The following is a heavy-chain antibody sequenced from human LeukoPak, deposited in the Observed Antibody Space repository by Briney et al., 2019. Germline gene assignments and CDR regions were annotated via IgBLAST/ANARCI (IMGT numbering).Heavy chain of an antibody. Sequence: PGGSLRLSCAASGFPFSSFGISWVRQAPGKGLEWVSTISGSGGIIDYADSVKGRFTFSRDNSRNMVYLQMNSLRAEDTAVYYCAKDLPDYGDYIEGYWGQGTLVTVPS. CDR3: AKDLPDYGDYIEGY. J-gene: IGHJ4*02. CDR2: ISGSGGII. V-gene: IGHV3-23*01. CDR1: GFPFSSFG. D-gene: IGHD4-17*01.